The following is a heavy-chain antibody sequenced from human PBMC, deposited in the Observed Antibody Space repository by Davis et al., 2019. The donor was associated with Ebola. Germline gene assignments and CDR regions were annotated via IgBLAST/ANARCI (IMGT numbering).Heavy chain of an antibody. D-gene: IGHD2-2*01. Sequence: GGFLRLSCAASGFTFSSYSMNWVRQAPGKGLEWVSYIDSSASTIYYADSVKGRFTISRDNAKNSLYLQMNSLRAEDTAVYYCARDVGVVPAAMTLDVWGPGTTVTVSS. CDR2: IDSSASTI. J-gene: IGHJ6*02. CDR3: ARDVGVVPAAMTLDV. V-gene: IGHV3-48*04. CDR1: GFTFSSYS.